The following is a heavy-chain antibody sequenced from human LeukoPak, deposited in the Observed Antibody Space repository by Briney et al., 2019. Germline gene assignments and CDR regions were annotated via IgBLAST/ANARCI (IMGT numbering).Heavy chain of an antibody. J-gene: IGHJ3*02. CDR3: ARDVVVTSSPDAFDI. D-gene: IGHD2-21*02. CDR2: ISNSGTT. CDR1: GDSVTSGGYF. Sequence: SQTLSPTCTVSGDSVTSGGYFWTWIRHHPGKGLEWIGYISNSGTTSYNPSLKSRVSISVDTSNNQFSLSLSSVTAADTAVYYCARDVVVTSSPDAFDIWGQGTMVAVSS. V-gene: IGHV4-31*03.